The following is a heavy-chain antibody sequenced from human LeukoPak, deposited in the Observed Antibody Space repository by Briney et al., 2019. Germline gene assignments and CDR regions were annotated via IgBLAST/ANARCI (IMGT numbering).Heavy chain of an antibody. CDR2: ISAYNGNT. J-gene: IGHJ5*02. CDR1: GYTFTSYG. D-gene: IGHD5-12*01. V-gene: IGHV1-18*01. Sequence: GASVKVSCKASGYTFTSYGIIWVRQAPGQGLEWMGWISAYNGNTNYAQKLQGRVTMTTDTSTSTAYMELRSLRSDDTAVYYCARDIGYSGYDYWWFDPWGQGTLVTVSS. CDR3: ARDIGYSGYDYWWFDP.